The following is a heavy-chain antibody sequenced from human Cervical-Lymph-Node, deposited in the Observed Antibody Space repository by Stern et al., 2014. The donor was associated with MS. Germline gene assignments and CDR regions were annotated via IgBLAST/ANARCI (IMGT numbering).Heavy chain of an antibody. Sequence: VQLVESGGGLVQPGGSLRLSCAASGFTFSSYWMHWVRQAPGKGLVWVSRIDTDGSSTTYADSVKGRFTISRDNAKNMLYLQMNSLRAEDTAVYYCARGEVGATVGADYWGQGTLVTVSS. CDR1: GFTFSSYW. D-gene: IGHD1-26*01. V-gene: IGHV3-74*02. CDR3: ARGEVGATVGADY. J-gene: IGHJ4*02. CDR2: IDTDGSST.